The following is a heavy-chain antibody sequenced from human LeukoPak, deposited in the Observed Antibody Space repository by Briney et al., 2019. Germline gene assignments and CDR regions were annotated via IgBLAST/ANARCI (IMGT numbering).Heavy chain of an antibody. D-gene: IGHD2-2*02. CDR2: IYYSGST. Sequence: SETLSLTCTVSGGSISSGDYYWSWIRQPPGKGLEWIGYIYYSGSTYYNPSLKSRVTISVDTSKNQFSLKLSSVTAADTAVYYCARVVVVPAAIFGTYYYYGMDVWGQGTTVIVSS. CDR1: GGSISSGDYY. J-gene: IGHJ6*02. CDR3: ARVVVVPAAIFGTYYYYGMDV. V-gene: IGHV4-30-4*01.